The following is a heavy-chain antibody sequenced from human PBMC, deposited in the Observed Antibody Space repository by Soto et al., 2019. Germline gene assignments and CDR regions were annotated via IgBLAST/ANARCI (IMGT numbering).Heavy chain of an antibody. V-gene: IGHV3-21*01. CDR1: GFTFSSYS. CDR3: ARGDDYYGSGIPSDY. D-gene: IGHD3-10*01. CDR2: ISSSSDDM. J-gene: IGHJ4*02. Sequence: GGSLRLSCAASGFTFSSYSMNWLRQAPGKGLEWVSYISSSSDDMYYADSVKGRFTISRDNSKNTLYLQMNSLRAEDTAVYYCARGDDYYGSGIPSDYWGQGTLVTVSS.